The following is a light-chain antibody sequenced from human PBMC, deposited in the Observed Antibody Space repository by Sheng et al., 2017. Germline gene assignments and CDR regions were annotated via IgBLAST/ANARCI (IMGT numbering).Light chain of an antibody. CDR3: CSYTGFSTGV. CDR1: NRDIGNYNL. Sequence: QSALTQPASVSGSPGQSISFSCTGTNRDIGNYNLVSWYQQHPGKAPKLLIYEVNKRPSGVSNRFSGSKSGNTASLTISGLQAEDEADYYCCSYTGFSTGVFGGGTEGDRP. V-gene: IGLV2-23*02. CDR2: EVN. J-gene: IGLJ3*02.